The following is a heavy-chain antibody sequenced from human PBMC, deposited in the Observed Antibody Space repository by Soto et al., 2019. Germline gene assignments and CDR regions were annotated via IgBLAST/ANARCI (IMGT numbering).Heavy chain of an antibody. Sequence: EVQLVESGGGLVQPGGSLRLSCAASGFTFSSYEMNWVRQAPGKGLEWVSYISSSGSTIYYADSVKGRFTISRDNAKNSLYLQMNSLRAEDTAXXYCARDDPGTHGYIHFDYWGQGTLVTVSS. CDR2: ISSSGSTI. V-gene: IGHV3-48*03. J-gene: IGHJ4*02. CDR1: GFTFSSYE. CDR3: ARDDPGTHGYIHFDY. D-gene: IGHD5-12*01.